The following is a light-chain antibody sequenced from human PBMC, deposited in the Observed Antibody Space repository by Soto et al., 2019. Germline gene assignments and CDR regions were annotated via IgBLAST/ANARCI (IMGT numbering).Light chain of an antibody. J-gene: IGKJ2*01. CDR2: KAS. V-gene: IGKV1-5*03. CDR1: QSISSW. Sequence: DIQMTQSPSTLSASVGDRVTITCRASQSISSWLAWYQQKPGKAPKLLIYKASSLESGVPSRFSGSGAGTALPLTISSLQPDDFVAYYCQQYNSYSPYTFGQGTKLEIK. CDR3: QQYNSYSPYT.